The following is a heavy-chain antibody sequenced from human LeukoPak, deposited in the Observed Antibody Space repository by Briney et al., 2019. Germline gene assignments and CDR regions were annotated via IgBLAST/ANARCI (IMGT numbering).Heavy chain of an antibody. D-gene: IGHD6-13*01. J-gene: IGHJ5*02. CDR1: GFTFNTYW. CDR2: MNNDGRVI. V-gene: IGHV3-74*01. Sequence: GGSLRLSCRVSGFTFNTYWMHWVRQAPGKGLVWVSRMNNDGRVISYADSVKGRFTISRDNAKNTLYLQMNSLRAEDTAVYYCARQAYSSNLGWFDPWGQGTLVTVSS. CDR3: ARQAYSSNLGWFDP.